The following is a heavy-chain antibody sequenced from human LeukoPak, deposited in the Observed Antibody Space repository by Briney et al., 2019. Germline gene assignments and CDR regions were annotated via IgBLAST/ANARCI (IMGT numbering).Heavy chain of an antibody. V-gene: IGHV3-66*01. Sequence: GGSLRLSCAASGFTVSSNYMSRVRQAPGKGLEWVSVMYTGGSANYADSVKGRFTISRDNSKNTLYLQMSSLRVEDTAVYYCARDIGSAWYNAFDMWGQGTMVTVSS. CDR1: GFTVSSNY. CDR2: MYTGGSA. J-gene: IGHJ3*02. D-gene: IGHD6-13*01. CDR3: ARDIGSAWYNAFDM.